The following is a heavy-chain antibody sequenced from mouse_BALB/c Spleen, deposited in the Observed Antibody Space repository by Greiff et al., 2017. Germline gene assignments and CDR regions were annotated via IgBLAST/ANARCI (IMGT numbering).Heavy chain of an antibody. V-gene: IGHV8-8*01. CDR2: IWWDDDK. CDR1: GFSLSTSGMG. D-gene: IGHD2-3*01. J-gene: IGHJ3*01. CDR3: ARMGDGYPGFAY. Sequence: QVTLNVCGPGILQPSQTLSLTCSFSGFSLSTSGMGVGWIRQPSGKGLEWLAHIWWDDDKRYNPALKSRLTISKDTSSNQVFLKIASVDTADTATYYCARMGDGYPGFAYWGQGTLVTVSA.